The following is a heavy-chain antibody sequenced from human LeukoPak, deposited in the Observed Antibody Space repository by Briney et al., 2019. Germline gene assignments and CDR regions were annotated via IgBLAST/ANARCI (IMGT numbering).Heavy chain of an antibody. Sequence: PGGSLRLSCAASGFTFSNYAVSWVRQAPGKGLEWVSAISGGGRSTYYADSVKGRFTISRDNSKNTLYLQLNSLRAEDTAVYYCAKGPYGTFDYWGQGTLVTVSS. D-gene: IGHD1-14*01. J-gene: IGHJ4*02. CDR1: GFTFSNYA. V-gene: IGHV3-23*01. CDR3: AKGPYGTFDY. CDR2: ISGGGRST.